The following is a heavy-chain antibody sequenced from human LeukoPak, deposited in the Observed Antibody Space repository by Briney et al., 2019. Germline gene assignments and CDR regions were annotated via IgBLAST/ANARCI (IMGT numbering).Heavy chain of an antibody. Sequence: GGSLRLSCAASGFTFSSYSMNWVRQAPGKGLEWVSSISSSSSYIYYADSVKGRFTISRDNAKNSLYLQMNSLRAEDTAVYYCARDRAYDSRFDAFDIWGQGTMVTVSS. J-gene: IGHJ3*02. CDR2: ISSSSSYI. D-gene: IGHD3-22*01. CDR1: GFTFSSYS. V-gene: IGHV3-21*01. CDR3: ARDRAYDSRFDAFDI.